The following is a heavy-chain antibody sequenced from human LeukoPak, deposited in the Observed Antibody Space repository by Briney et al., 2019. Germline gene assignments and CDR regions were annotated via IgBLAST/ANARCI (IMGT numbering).Heavy chain of an antibody. CDR2: ISYDGSNK. CDR1: GFTFSSYG. Sequence: GRSLRLSCAASGFTFSSYGMHWVRQAPGKGLEWVAVISYDGSNKYYADSVKGRFTISRDNSKNTLYLQINSLRAEDTAVYYCASSPRSEGHYWGQGTLVTVSS. CDR3: ASSPRSEGHY. J-gene: IGHJ4*02. V-gene: IGHV3-30*03.